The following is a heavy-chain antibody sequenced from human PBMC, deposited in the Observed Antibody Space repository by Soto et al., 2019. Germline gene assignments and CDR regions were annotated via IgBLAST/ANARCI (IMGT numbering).Heavy chain of an antibody. Sequence: ASVKVSCKASAYTFTGYYMHWVRQAPGQGLEWMGWINPKSGGTNYAQKFQGRVTMTRDTSISTAYMELSRLRSDDTAVYYCARDSDGADYWGQGTLVTVSS. CDR3: ARDSDGADY. D-gene: IGHD4-17*01. V-gene: IGHV1-2*02. J-gene: IGHJ4*02. CDR2: INPKSGGT. CDR1: AYTFTGYY.